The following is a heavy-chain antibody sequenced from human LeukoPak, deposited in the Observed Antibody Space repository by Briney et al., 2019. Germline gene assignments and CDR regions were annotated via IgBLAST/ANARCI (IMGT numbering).Heavy chain of an antibody. J-gene: IGHJ4*02. D-gene: IGHD5-18*01. CDR1: GFTVSSNY. Sequence: GGSLRLSCAASGFTVSSNYMSWVRQAPGKGLEWVSVIYSGGSTYYADSVKGRFTISRDNPKNTLYLQMNSLRAEDTAVYYCARGVDTAMVIDYWGQGTLVTVSS. CDR3: ARGVDTAMVIDY. CDR2: IYSGGST. V-gene: IGHV3-66*01.